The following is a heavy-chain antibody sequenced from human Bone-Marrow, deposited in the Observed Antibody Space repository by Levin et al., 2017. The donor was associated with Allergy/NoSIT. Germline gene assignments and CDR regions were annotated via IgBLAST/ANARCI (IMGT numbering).Heavy chain of an antibody. J-gene: IGHJ4*02. V-gene: IGHV4-4*07. Sequence: SETLSLTCTISGGSISSYYWSWIRQPAGKGLEWIGRIYSSGDTTYNLSLRSRVSMSVDTSRSQFSLKLSSVTAADTAVYYCSRSGHPYYFDSWGQGTLVTVSS. CDR1: GGSISSYY. CDR2: IYSSGDT. CDR3: SRSGHPYYFDS. D-gene: IGHD2-21*01.